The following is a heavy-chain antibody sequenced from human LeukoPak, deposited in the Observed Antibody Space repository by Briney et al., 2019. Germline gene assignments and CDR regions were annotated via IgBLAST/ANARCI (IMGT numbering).Heavy chain of an antibody. CDR1: GYTFTSYD. J-gene: IGHJ3*02. V-gene: IGHV1-69*06. Sequence: SVKVSCKASGYTFTSYDINWVRQAPGQGLEWMGGIIPIFGTANYAQKFQGRVTITADKSTSTAYMELSSLRSEDTAVYYCARGGIVVVVAATRSAFDIWGQGTMVTVSS. CDR2: IIPIFGTA. CDR3: ARGGIVVVVAATRSAFDI. D-gene: IGHD2-15*01.